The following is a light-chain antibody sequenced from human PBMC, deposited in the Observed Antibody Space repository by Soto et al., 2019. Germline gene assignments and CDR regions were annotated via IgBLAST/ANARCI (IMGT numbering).Light chain of an antibody. Sequence: DIQMTQSASSLSASVGDRVTITCRASQGISNYLAWYQQKPGEVPKVLIYASSTVQSGVPSRFSGSGSGTDFTLTISSLQPEDVATDYCQRYYSAPPTFGGGTKVEIK. J-gene: IGKJ4*01. V-gene: IGKV1-27*01. CDR2: ASS. CDR1: QGISNY. CDR3: QRYYSAPPT.